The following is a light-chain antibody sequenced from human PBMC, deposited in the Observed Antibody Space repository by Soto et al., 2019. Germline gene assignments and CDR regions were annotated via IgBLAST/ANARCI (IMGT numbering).Light chain of an antibody. CDR3: SSYAGSNKGV. CDR2: DVN. CDR1: STDVGNYNY. Sequence: QSALTQPPSASGSPGQSLTISCTGTSTDVGNYNYVSWYQQHPGKAPKLMISDVNRRPSGVPDRFSGSKSGNTASLTVSGLQAEDEADYYCSSYAGSNKGVFGGGTKLTVL. V-gene: IGLV2-8*01. J-gene: IGLJ3*02.